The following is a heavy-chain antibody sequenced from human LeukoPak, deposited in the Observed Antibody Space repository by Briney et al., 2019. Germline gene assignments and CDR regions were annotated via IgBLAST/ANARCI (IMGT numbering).Heavy chain of an antibody. V-gene: IGHV4-39*01. Sequence: SETLSLTCNVFGGSIRSSNYYWGWIRQPPGKGLEWIGSIYYSGSTYYNPSLKSRVTISVDTSNNQFSLKVRSATATDTAVYYCAILFYYDSSGPPSWGQGTLVTVSS. CDR1: GGSIRSSNYY. CDR2: IYYSGST. CDR3: AILFYYDSSGPPS. D-gene: IGHD3-22*01. J-gene: IGHJ5*02.